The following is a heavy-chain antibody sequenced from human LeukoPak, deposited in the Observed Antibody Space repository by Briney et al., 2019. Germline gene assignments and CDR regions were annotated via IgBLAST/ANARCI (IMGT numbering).Heavy chain of an antibody. CDR3: ARDRYSYGYVYYYYMDV. CDR1: GGSISSYY. V-gene: IGHV4-59*01. D-gene: IGHD5-18*01. Sequence: SETLSLTCTVSGGSISSYYWSWIRQPPGKGLEWLGYIYYSGSTNYNPSLKSRVTISVDTSKNQFSLKLSSVTAADTAVYYCARDRYSYGYVYYYYMDVWGKGTTVTVSS. J-gene: IGHJ6*03. CDR2: IYYSGST.